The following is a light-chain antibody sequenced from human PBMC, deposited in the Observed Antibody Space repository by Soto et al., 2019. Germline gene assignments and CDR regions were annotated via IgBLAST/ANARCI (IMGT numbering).Light chain of an antibody. CDR2: DAS. V-gene: IGKV3-11*01. Sequence: EIVLTQSPATLSLSPGERATLSCRASQSVSSHLAWYQQKPGQAPRPLIYDASNRATAIPARFSGSGSGTDFTLAISSLEPVDFAVYYCQQRSNWLVAFGGGTKVDIK. J-gene: IGKJ4*01. CDR1: QSVSSH. CDR3: QQRSNWLVA.